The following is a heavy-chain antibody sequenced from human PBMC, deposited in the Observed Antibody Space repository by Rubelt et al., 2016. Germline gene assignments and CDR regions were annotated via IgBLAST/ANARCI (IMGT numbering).Heavy chain of an antibody. CDR1: GGSISSSY. D-gene: IGHD6-13*01. Sequence: QLQLQESGPGLVKPSETLSLTCTVSGGSISSSYWGWIRQPPGKGLEWIGRIYTSGSTNYNPSLKGRGTISVHTSKNQFSLKLSSGTAADTAVYYCARGGSSQLVGAGWFDPWGQGTLVTVSS. CDR2: IYTSGST. CDR3: ARGGSSQLVGAGWFDP. V-gene: IGHV4-4*08. J-gene: IGHJ5*02.